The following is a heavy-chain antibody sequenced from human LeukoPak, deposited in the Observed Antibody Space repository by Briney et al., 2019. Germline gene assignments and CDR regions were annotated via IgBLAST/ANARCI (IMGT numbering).Heavy chain of an antibody. D-gene: IGHD6-19*01. CDR1: GFTFSSYA. J-gene: IGHJ1*01. CDR3: ARVVIPYSSGWYGYFQH. Sequence: GGSLRLSCAASGFTFSSYAMHWVRQAPGKGLEWVAVISYDGSNKYYADSVKGRFTISRGNSKNTLYLQMNSLRAEDTAVYYCARVVIPYSSGWYGYFQHWGQGTLVTVSS. CDR2: ISYDGSNK. V-gene: IGHV3-30-3*01.